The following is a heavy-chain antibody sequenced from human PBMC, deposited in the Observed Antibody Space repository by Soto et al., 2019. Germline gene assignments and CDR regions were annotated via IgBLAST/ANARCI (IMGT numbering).Heavy chain of an antibody. D-gene: IGHD6-13*01. V-gene: IGHV5-10-1*01. CDR2: IDPSDSYT. CDR3: ARRLTRGSSWHFDY. J-gene: IGHJ4*02. Sequence: PXDSLTISGKGSGYSFTSSWLSWVRQMPGKGLEWTGRIDPSDSYTNYSPSFQGHVTISADKSISTAYRQWSSLKASDTAMYYCARRLTRGSSWHFDYWGQGTLVTVSS. CDR1: GYSFTSSW.